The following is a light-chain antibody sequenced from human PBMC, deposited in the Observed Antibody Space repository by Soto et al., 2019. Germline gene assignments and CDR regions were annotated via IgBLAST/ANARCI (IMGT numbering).Light chain of an antibody. J-gene: IGKJ5*01. Sequence: EIVLIQSPATLSLSPGERATLSCRASQSVGRSLAWYQQKPGQAPRLLIYGASSRATGIPDRFSGSGSGTDFTLTISRLEPEDFAVYYCQQYGSSPITFGQGTRLEIK. V-gene: IGKV3-20*01. CDR2: GAS. CDR1: QSVGRS. CDR3: QQYGSSPIT.